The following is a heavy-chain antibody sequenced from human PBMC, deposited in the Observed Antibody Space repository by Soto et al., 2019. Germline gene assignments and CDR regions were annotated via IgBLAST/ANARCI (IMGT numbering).Heavy chain of an antibody. CDR1: GYTFSSYG. CDR3: ARDVIWGLPAQELDY. J-gene: IGHJ4*02. Sequence: VQLVQSGGEVKKPGASVKVSCKTSGYTFSSYGITWVRQAPGQGLEWMGYISAHNGETFYAKNFQDRVTMTTDTSTSTVYMELLSLGPNDTALYYCARDVIWGLPAQELDYWGQGTVVIVST. CDR2: ISAHNGET. D-gene: IGHD2-2*01. V-gene: IGHV1-18*01.